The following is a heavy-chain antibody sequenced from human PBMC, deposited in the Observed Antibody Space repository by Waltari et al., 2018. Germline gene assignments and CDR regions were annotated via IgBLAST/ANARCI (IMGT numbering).Heavy chain of an antibody. CDR2: IYSGGSST. CDR3: AKSPYSSSWYYFDY. V-gene: IGHV3-23*03. D-gene: IGHD6-13*01. Sequence: EVQLLESGGGLVQPGGSLRLSCAASGFTFSSYAMSWVRQAPGQGLEWVSVIYSGGSSTYYADSVKGRFTISRDNSKNTLYLQMNSLRAEDTAVYYCAKSPYSSSWYYFDYWGQGTLVTVSS. J-gene: IGHJ4*02. CDR1: GFTFSSYA.